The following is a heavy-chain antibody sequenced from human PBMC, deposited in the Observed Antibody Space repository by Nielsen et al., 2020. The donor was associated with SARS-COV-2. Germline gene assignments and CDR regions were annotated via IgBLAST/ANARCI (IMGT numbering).Heavy chain of an antibody. CDR2: ISSSGSTI. Sequence: GESLKISCAASGFTFSSYEMNWVRQAPGKGLEWVSYISSSGSTIYYADSVKGRFTISRDNAKNSLYLQMNSLRAEDTAVYYCAKVGDIVVVPAANGMDVWGQGTTVTVSS. D-gene: IGHD2-2*01. CDR3: AKVGDIVVVPAANGMDV. CDR1: GFTFSSYE. V-gene: IGHV3-48*03. J-gene: IGHJ6*02.